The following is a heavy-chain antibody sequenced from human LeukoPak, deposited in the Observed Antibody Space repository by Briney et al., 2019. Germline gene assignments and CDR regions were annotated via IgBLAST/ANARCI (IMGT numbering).Heavy chain of an antibody. CDR2: IYPGDSDT. CDR1: GSIFTSYW. CDR3: ARGSGYDFRIDY. J-gene: IGHJ4*02. Sequence: GESLQISCEGSGSIFTSYWIGWGRQLPGKGLEWMGIIYPGDSDTRYSPSFQGQVTISADKSISTAYLQWSSLKASDTVMYYCARGSGYDFRIDYWGQGTLVTVSS. V-gene: IGHV5-51*01. D-gene: IGHD5-12*01.